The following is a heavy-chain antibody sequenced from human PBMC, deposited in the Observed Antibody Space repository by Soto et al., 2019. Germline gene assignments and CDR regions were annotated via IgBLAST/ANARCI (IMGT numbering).Heavy chain of an antibody. D-gene: IGHD2-2*02. Sequence: ASVKVSCKASGYTFTGYYMHWVRQAPGQGLEWMGWINPNSGGTNYAQKFQGRVTMTRDTSISTAYMELSRLRSDDTAVYYCARDLGGCSSTSCYMWFDPWGQGALVTV. CDR1: GYTFTGYY. CDR3: ARDLGGCSSTSCYMWFDP. CDR2: INPNSGGT. V-gene: IGHV1-2*02. J-gene: IGHJ5*02.